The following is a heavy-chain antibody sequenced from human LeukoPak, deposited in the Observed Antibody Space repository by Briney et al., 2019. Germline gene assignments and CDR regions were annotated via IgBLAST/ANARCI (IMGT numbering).Heavy chain of an antibody. Sequence: SETLSLTCTVSGDPLSRGSSYWSWVRQPPGKELEWLGYVYHTGTTNYNPSLKSRVTISVDTSKNQFSLKLSSVTAADTAVYYCARFKKSGIAAAGTASWFDPWGQGTLVTVSS. V-gene: IGHV4-61*01. D-gene: IGHD6-13*01. CDR2: VYHTGTT. CDR3: ARFKKSGIAAAGTASWFDP. CDR1: GDPLSRGSSY. J-gene: IGHJ5*02.